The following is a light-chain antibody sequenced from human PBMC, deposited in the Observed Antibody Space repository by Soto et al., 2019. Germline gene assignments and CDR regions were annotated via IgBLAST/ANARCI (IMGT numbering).Light chain of an antibody. CDR2: GAS. Sequence: EIVMTQSPGTLSVSPGEGATLFCRASQSVRTKLAWYQQRAGQAPRLLMYGASNRAAGIPARFSGSGSGTDFTLTISSLEPEDFAVYYCQQRSNWPPITFGQGTRLEIK. J-gene: IGKJ5*01. CDR1: QSVRTK. V-gene: IGKV3-11*01. CDR3: QQRSNWPPIT.